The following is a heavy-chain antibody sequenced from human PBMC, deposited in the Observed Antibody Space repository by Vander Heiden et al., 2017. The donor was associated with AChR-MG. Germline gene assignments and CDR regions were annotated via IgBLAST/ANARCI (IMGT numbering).Heavy chain of an antibody. CDR2: INRSGST. V-gene: IGHV4-34*01. Sequence: QVQLQQWGAGLLKPSAALSLSCAVYGGSFSGYYWSWIRQPPGKGLEWVGEINRSGSTNYNPSLKSRVTISVDTSKNQSSLKLSTVTAAETAVYYCARDRYYYDSSGRTRFDYWGQGTLVTVSS. CDR3: ARDRYYYDSSGRTRFDY. D-gene: IGHD3-22*01. J-gene: IGHJ4*02. CDR1: GGSFSGYY.